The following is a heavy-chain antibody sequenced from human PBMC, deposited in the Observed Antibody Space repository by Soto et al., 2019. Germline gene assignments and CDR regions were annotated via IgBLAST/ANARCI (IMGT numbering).Heavy chain of an antibody. D-gene: IGHD6-19*01. V-gene: IGHV1-46*01. CDR2: INVSDGST. J-gene: IGHJ5*02. Sequence: QVQLAQSGAEVKKPGASVKVSCKASGYPFTSYYLHWVRQAPGQGPEWMGRINVSDGSTRYAQSFQGRVTMTRDTSTTTVYVELSPLRSDDTAVYYCAREAAVAGTAFDHWGQGTLVTVSS. CDR1: GYPFTSYY. CDR3: AREAAVAGTAFDH.